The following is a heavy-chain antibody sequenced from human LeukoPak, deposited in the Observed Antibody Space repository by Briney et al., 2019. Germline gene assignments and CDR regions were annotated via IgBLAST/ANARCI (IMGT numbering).Heavy chain of an antibody. V-gene: IGHV3-48*03. J-gene: IGHJ4*02. D-gene: IGHD2-15*01. CDR2: ISSSGSTI. CDR1: GFTFSSYE. CDR3: VQESSSLLRSYFDY. Sequence: GGSLGLSCVASGFTFSSYEMNWVRQAPGKGLEWVSYISSSGSTIYYADSVKGRFTISRDNAKNSLYLQMNSLRAEDTAAYYCVQESSSLLRSYFDYWGQGTLVTVSS.